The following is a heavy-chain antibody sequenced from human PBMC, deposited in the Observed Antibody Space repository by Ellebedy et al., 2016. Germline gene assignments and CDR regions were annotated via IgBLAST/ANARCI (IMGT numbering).Heavy chain of an antibody. CDR1: GFSFNTFF. D-gene: IGHD4-17*01. CDR3: YYGHYSGY. J-gene: IGHJ4*02. Sequence: GGSLRLXXAASGFSFNTFFMSWVRQAPGKGLEWVSTISAGADITRLADSVKGRFTISRDNSRNTLYLQMDSLRAADTAVYYCYYGHYSGYWGQGTLVTVSS. V-gene: IGHV3-23*01. CDR2: ISAGADIT.